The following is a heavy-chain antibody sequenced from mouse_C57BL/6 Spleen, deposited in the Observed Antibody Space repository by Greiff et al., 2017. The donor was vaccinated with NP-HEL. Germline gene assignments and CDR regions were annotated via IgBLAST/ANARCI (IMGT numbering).Heavy chain of an antibody. CDR2: ISSGGSYT. J-gene: IGHJ4*01. CDR1: GFTFSSYG. CDR3: ARRGGYRDAMDY. V-gene: IGHV5-6*01. D-gene: IGHD2-2*01. Sequence: VQLKESGGDLVKPGGSLKLSCAASGFTFSSYGMSWVRQTPDKRLEWVATISSGGSYTYYPDSVKGRFTISRDNAKNTLYLQMSSLKSEDTAMYYCARRGGYRDAMDYWGQGTSVTVSS.